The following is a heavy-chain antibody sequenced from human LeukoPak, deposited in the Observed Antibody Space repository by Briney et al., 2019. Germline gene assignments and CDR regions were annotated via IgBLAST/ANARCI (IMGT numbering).Heavy chain of an antibody. CDR3: ARGLFNDFWSGYYPGSKNNWFDP. J-gene: IGHJ5*02. Sequence: SETLSLTCAVYGGSFSGYYWNWIRQPPGKGLEWIGDINHSGSTNHNPSLNSRVTISVDTSKNQFSLKLSSVTAADTAVYYCARGLFNDFWSGYYPGSKNNWFDPWGQGMLVTVSS. CDR2: INHSGST. CDR1: GGSFSGYY. D-gene: IGHD3-3*01. V-gene: IGHV4-34*01.